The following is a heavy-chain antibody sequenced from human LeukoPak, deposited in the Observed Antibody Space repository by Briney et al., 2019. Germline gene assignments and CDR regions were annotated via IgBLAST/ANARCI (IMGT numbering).Heavy chain of an antibody. CDR1: GFTVSSNY. V-gene: IGHV3-53*01. J-gene: IGHJ4*02. CDR3: ARSPPHYGDYNFDY. Sequence: GSLRLSCAASGFTVSSNYMSWVRQAPGKGLEWVSVIYSGGSTYYADSVKGRFTISRDNSKNTLYLQMNSLRAEDTAVYYCARSPPHYGDYNFDYWGQGTLVTVSS. CDR2: IYSGGST. D-gene: IGHD4-17*01.